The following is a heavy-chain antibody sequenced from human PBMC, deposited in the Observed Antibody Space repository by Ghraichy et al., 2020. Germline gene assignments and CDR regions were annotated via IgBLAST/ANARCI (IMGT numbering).Heavy chain of an antibody. V-gene: IGHV4-4*07. CDR3: ARGVLHCSGGSCPPYNWFDP. CDR2: IYTSGGT. J-gene: IGHJ5*02. Sequence: SETLSLTCTVSGGSISSYYWNWIRQPAGKELEWIGRIYTSGGTNYNPSLRSRVTMSVDTSKNQFSLKLSSVTAAESAVYYCARGVLHCSGGSCPPYNWFDPGGQGTLVTVSS. D-gene: IGHD2-15*01. CDR1: GGSISSYY.